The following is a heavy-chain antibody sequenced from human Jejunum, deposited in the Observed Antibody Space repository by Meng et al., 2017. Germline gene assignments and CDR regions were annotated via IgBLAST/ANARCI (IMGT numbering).Heavy chain of an antibody. CDR2: IYHSGRS. V-gene: IGHV4-4*02. CDR3: ARGVGDIRFGFDY. D-gene: IGHD3-16*01. Sequence: QVHLQESGPGLVKPSGTLSLTCEVSGDSISSTSWWDWLRQPPGKGLERIGEIYHSGRSNFIPSLKSRVSISLDESKNQFSLTLNSVTAADTAVYYCARGVGDIRFGFDYWGQGILVTVSS. J-gene: IGHJ4*02. CDR1: GDSISSTSW.